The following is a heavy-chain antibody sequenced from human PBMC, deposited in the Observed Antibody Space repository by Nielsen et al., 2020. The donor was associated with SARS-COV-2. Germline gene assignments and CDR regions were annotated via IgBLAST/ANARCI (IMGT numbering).Heavy chain of an antibody. CDR3: ARGLRGLDAFDI. V-gene: IGHV4-30-2*01. CDR2: IYHSGST. CDR1: GGSISSGGYS. D-gene: IGHD4-17*01. Sequence: LRLSCAVSGGSISSGGYSWSWIRQPPGKGLEWIGYIYHSGSTYYNPSLKSRVTISVDRSKNQFSLKLSSVTAADTAVYYCARGLRGLDAFDIWGQGTMVTVSS. J-gene: IGHJ3*02.